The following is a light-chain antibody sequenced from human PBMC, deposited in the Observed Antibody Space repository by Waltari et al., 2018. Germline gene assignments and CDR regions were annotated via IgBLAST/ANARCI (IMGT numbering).Light chain of an antibody. J-gene: IGKJ4*01. CDR3: QQRSTWPSVT. Sequence: EIVLTQSPATLSLSPGKRATVSCRASQSVGRHLAWYQQKPGQAPRLLIYDASDRAADTPARFSGSGSGTDFTLTISSLEPEDFVVYYCQQRSTWPSVTFGGGTKVEIK. V-gene: IGKV3-11*01. CDR1: QSVGRH. CDR2: DAS.